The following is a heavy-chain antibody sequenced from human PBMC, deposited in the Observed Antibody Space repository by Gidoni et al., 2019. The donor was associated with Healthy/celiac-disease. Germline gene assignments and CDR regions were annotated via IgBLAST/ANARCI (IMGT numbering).Heavy chain of an antibody. CDR2: IIPILGIA. CDR1: GGTFSSYA. Sequence: QVQLVQPGAEVNKPGSSVTVSCNPSGGTFSSYAISWVRQAPGQGLEWMGGIIPILGIANYAQKFQGRVTITADKSTSTAYMELSSLRSEDTAVYYCARLPGGPLGGWGQGTTVTVSS. D-gene: IGHD3-10*01. V-gene: IGHV1-69*10. CDR3: ARLPGGPLGG. J-gene: IGHJ6*02.